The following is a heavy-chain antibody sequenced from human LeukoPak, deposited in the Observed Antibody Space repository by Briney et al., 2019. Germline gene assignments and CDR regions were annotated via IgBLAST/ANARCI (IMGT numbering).Heavy chain of an antibody. Sequence: ASVKVSCKASGYTFTSYYMHWVRQAPVQGLEWMGIINPSGGSTSYAQKFQGRVTMTRDTSTSTVYMELSSLRSEDTAVYYCARVGPHDAFDIWGQGTMVTVSS. J-gene: IGHJ3*02. CDR3: ARVGPHDAFDI. D-gene: IGHD1-14*01. CDR1: GYTFTSYY. V-gene: IGHV1-46*03. CDR2: INPSGGST.